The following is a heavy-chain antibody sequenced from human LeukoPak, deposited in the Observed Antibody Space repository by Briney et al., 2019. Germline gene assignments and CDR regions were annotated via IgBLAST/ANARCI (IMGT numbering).Heavy chain of an antibody. D-gene: IGHD3-22*01. CDR3: AREFRGYPPRLGY. Sequence: SETLSLTCTVSGGSISSTSYYWAWIRQSPGTGLEWLGRIYTSGSTNYNPSLKSRVTMSVDTSKNQFSLKLSSVTAADTAVYYCAREFRGYPPRLGYWGQGTLVTVSS. CDR1: GGSISSTSYY. J-gene: IGHJ4*02. CDR2: IYTSGST. V-gene: IGHV4-39*07.